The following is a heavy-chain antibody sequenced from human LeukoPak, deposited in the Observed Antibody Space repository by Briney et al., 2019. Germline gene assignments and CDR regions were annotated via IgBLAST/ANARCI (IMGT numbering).Heavy chain of an antibody. CDR1: GFTFSTYS. CDR3: ARDWIW. CDR2: ITNSGSTR. J-gene: IGHJ4*02. V-gene: IGHV3-48*04. D-gene: IGHD2-2*03. Sequence: GGSLRLSCAAPGFTFSTYSMNWVRQAPGKGLEWISHITNSGSTRYYADSVKGRFTVSRDNDQHSLYLQMNSLRADDTAVYYCARDWIWWGQGTLVTVSS.